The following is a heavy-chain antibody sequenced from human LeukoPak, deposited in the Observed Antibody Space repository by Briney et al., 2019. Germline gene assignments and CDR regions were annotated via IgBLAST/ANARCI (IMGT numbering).Heavy chain of an antibody. J-gene: IGHJ4*02. V-gene: IGHV3-23*01. CDR3: GKTAVGYSSGRYPGWPVDY. D-gene: IGHD2-15*01. Sequence: GGSLRLSCAASGFTFNSYAMYWVRQAPGQGLKWISGIFGSGGSPHYADSVKGRFTISRDNSQEIVYLQLDSLRVEDTALYYCGKTAVGYSSGRYPGWPVDYWGQGALVTVSS. CDR2: IFGSGGSP. CDR1: GFTFNSYA.